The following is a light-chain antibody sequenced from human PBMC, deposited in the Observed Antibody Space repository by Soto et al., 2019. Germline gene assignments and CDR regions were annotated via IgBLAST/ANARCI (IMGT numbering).Light chain of an antibody. J-gene: IGKJ4*01. V-gene: IGKV1-8*01. CDR2: AAS. CDR3: QQYYSYPRT. CDR1: QGISSY. Sequence: AIRMTQSPSSLSASTGDRVTITFRASQGISSYLAWYQQKPGKAPKLLIYAASTLQSGVPSRFSGSGSGTDFTLTISCLQSEDSATYYCQQYYSYPRTFGGGTKVDIK.